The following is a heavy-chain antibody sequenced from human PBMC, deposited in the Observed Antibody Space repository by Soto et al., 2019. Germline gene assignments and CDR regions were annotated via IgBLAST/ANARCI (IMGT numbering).Heavy chain of an antibody. CDR3: ARSPLGYGDEKIFDY. CDR1: GYSFTSYW. V-gene: IGHV5-51*01. J-gene: IGHJ4*02. Sequence: GESLKISCKGSGYSFTSYWSGWVRQMPGKGLEWMGIIYPGDSDTRYSPSFQGQVTISADKSISTAYLQWSSLKASDTAMYYCARSPLGYGDEKIFDYWGQGTLVTVSS. CDR2: IYPGDSDT. D-gene: IGHD4-17*01.